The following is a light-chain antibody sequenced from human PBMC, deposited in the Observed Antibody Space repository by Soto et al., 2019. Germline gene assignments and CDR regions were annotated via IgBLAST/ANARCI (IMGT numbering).Light chain of an antibody. CDR2: GAS. CDR1: QSIGDT. CDR3: QQYDNWPPT. J-gene: IGKJ5*01. Sequence: IVMSLSVATLSLSTGGRATLSCRASQSIGDTLAWYQQKPGQAPRLLIYGASTRATGIPARFSGSGSGTEFTLTISSLRSEDVAVYYCQQYDNWPPTFGQGTLLEV. V-gene: IGKV3-15*01.